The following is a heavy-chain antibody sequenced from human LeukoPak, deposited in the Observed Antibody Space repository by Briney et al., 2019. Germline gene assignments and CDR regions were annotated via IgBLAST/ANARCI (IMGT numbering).Heavy chain of an antibody. D-gene: IGHD6-6*01. J-gene: IGHJ6*03. V-gene: IGHV4-59*01. CDR2: IYYTGGT. Sequence: KPSETLSLTCTVSGGSISNYYWTWIRQSPGKGLEWIGYIYYTGGTNYNPSLKSRVTISVDTSKNQFSLKLSSVTAADTAVYYCARAGSYSSSSYYYYYYMDVWGKGTTVTVSS. CDR3: ARAGSYSSSSYYYYYYMDV. CDR1: GGSISNYY.